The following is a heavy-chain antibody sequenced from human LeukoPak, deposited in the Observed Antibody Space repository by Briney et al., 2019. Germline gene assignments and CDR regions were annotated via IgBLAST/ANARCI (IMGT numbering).Heavy chain of an antibody. CDR2: IYPGDSDT. CDR1: GYSFTSYW. J-gene: IGHJ6*02. D-gene: IGHD3-3*01. CDR3: ARFSPYDDFRSGYYSNGYYYGMDV. Sequence: GAALQISCKGAGYSFTSYWICCGRQMPGKGRGWMGIIYPGDSDTRYSPSFQGQVTISADKSISTAYLQWSSLKASDTAMYYCARFSPYDDFRSGYYSNGYYYGMDVWGQGTTVTVSS. V-gene: IGHV5-51*01.